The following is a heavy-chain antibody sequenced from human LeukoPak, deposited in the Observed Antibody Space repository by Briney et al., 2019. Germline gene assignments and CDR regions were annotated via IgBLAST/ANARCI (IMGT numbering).Heavy chain of an antibody. J-gene: IGHJ3*02. CDR3: ARVASGIVGAKRAFDI. V-gene: IGHV4-59*01. D-gene: IGHD1-26*01. CDR1: GGSISSYY. CDR2: IYYSGST. Sequence: SEILSLTCTVSGGSISSYYWSWIRQPPGKGLEWIGYIYYSGSTNYNPSLKSRVTISVDTSKNQFSLKLSSVTAADTAVYYCARVASGIVGAKRAFDIWGRGTMVTVSS.